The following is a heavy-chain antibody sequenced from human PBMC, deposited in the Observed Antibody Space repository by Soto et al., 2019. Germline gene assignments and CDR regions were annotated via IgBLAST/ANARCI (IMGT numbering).Heavy chain of an antibody. CDR3: ARGQEGIVATH. D-gene: IGHD5-12*01. CDR1: GGSLTGYY. V-gene: IGHV4-34*01. CDR2: VKDGGST. Sequence: QVQLQQWGAGLLKPSETLSLTCTVNGGSLTGYYWSWIRQPQGKGLEWIGEVKDGGSTNYSPSLRGRVSISADTSKNHFSLRLNSVTDADTAVYFCARGQEGIVATHWYQGALVTVSS. J-gene: IGHJ4*02.